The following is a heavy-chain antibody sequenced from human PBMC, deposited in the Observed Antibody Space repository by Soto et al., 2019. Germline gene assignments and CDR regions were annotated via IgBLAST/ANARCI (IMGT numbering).Heavy chain of an antibody. Sequence: VASVKVSCKASGYTFTSYGISWVRQAPGQGLEWMGWISAYNGNTNYAQKLQGRVTMTADTSTSTAYMELRSLRSDDTAVYYCAREGDYYGSETVDYWGQGTLVTVSS. D-gene: IGHD3-10*01. CDR1: GYTFTSYG. CDR2: ISAYNGNT. V-gene: IGHV1-18*01. J-gene: IGHJ4*02. CDR3: AREGDYYGSETVDY.